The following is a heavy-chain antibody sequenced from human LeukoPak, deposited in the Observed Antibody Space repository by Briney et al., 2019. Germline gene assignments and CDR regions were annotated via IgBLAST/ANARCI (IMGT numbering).Heavy chain of an antibody. J-gene: IGHJ4*02. CDR2: ISGYNGNI. Sequence: ASVKVSCNASGYTFTSYGISWVRQAPGQGLEWMGWISGYNGNIHYAQKLQGRVTMTTDTSTSTAYMELRSLRSDDTAVYYCARKDSYGYEYWGQGTLVTVSS. CDR3: ARKDSYGYEY. CDR1: GYTFTSYG. D-gene: IGHD5-18*01. V-gene: IGHV1-18*01.